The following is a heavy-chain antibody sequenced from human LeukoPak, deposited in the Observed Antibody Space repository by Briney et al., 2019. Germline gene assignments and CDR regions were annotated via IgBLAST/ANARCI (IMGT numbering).Heavy chain of an antibody. J-gene: IGHJ4*02. V-gene: IGHV4-39*01. CDR2: IYYSGST. CDR3: ARRHRSSSWYPGGDY. D-gene: IGHD6-13*01. CDR1: GGSISSSNYN. Sequence: SETLSLTCSVAGGSISSSNYNWGWIRQPPGKGLEWIGSIYYSGSTYYNPSLKSRVTISVDTSKNQFSLKLSSVTAADTAVYYCARRHRSSSWYPGGDYWGQGTLVTVSS.